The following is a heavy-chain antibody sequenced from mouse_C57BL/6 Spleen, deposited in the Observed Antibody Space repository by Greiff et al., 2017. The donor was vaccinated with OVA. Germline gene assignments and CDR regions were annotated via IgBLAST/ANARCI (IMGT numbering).Heavy chain of an antibody. CDR1: GYTFTSYW. D-gene: IGHD2-4*01. Sequence: VQLQQSGAELVKPGASVKMSCKASGYTFTSYWITWVKQRPGQGLEWIGDIYPGSGSTNYNEKFKSKATLTVDTSSSTAYMQLSSLTSEDSAVYYCAGLYYDYDDAMDYWGQGTSVTVSS. V-gene: IGHV1-55*01. CDR2: IYPGSGST. CDR3: AGLYYDYDDAMDY. J-gene: IGHJ4*01.